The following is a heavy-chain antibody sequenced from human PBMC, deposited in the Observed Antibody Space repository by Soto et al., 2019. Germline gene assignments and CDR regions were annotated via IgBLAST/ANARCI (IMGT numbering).Heavy chain of an antibody. CDR3: AKGPPARGGGWFHP. J-gene: IGHJ5*02. CDR2: ISVSGGNT. D-gene: IGHD3-16*01. CDR1: GFTFSSYA. Sequence: EVQLLESGGGLVQPGGSLRLSCAASGFTFSSYAMNWVRQAPGKGLEWVSGISVSGGNTYYADSVKGRFTISRDNSKKTLYPQMNSPRGEGQAVYYFAKGPPARGGGWFHPWGQGTLVTVSS. V-gene: IGHV3-23*01.